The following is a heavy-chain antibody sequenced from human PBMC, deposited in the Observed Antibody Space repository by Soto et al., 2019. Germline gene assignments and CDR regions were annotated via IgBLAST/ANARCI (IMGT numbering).Heavy chain of an antibody. CDR1: GFTFNTFW. CDR2: ISKDGLDR. V-gene: IGHV3-30-3*01. D-gene: IGHD6-19*01. J-gene: IGHJ4*02. CDR3: ASPREGQWLVFDH. Sequence: PGGSLRLSCAASGFTFNTFWMSWVRQSPGEGLAWVASISKDGLDRYYSESVKGRFTISRDDSKNTVFLQMNSLKVEDTAAYFCASPREGQWLVFDHWGQRTLVTVSS.